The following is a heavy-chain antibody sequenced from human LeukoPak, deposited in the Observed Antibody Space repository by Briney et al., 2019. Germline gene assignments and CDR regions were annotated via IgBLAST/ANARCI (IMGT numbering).Heavy chain of an antibody. CDR3: ARGGDIVATNGEFDY. J-gene: IGHJ4*02. V-gene: IGHV4-34*01. CDR1: GRSFSGYY. CDR2: INHSGST. Sequence: SETLSLTCAVYGRSFSGYYWSWIRQPPGKGLEWIGEINHSGSTNYNPSLKSRVTISVDTSKNQFSLKLSSVTAADTAVYYCARGGDIVATNGEFDYWGQGTLVTVSS. D-gene: IGHD5-12*01.